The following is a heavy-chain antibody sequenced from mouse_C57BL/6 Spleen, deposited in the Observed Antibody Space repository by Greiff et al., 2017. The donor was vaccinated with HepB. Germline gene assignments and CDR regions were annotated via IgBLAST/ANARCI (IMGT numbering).Heavy chain of an antibody. CDR2: IYPGDGDT. CDR3: ARGMDLLQRLGAMDY. CDR1: GYAFSSYW. J-gene: IGHJ4*01. D-gene: IGHD1-1*01. V-gene: IGHV1-80*01. Sequence: VQLQQSGAELVKPGASVKISCKASGYAFSSYWMNWVKQRPGKGLEWIGQIYPGDGDTNYNGKFKGKATLTADKSSSTAYMQLSSLTSEDSAVYFCARGMDLLQRLGAMDYWGQGTSVTVSS.